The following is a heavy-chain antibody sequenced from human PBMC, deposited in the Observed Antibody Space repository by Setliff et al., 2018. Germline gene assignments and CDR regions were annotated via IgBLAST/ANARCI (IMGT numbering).Heavy chain of an antibody. V-gene: IGHV3-7*01. CDR1: GLSYINDW. Sequence: GGSLRLSCTASGLSYINDWVSWVRQAPGKGLEWVANINQAGSAKYYVDSVKGRFTISRDNSKNTVYLQMNSLRPEDTAVYFCAKELIEVLMTGLEFWGQGAMVTVSS. D-gene: IGHD3-22*01. J-gene: IGHJ4*02. CDR2: INQAGSAK. CDR3: AKELIEVLMTGLEF.